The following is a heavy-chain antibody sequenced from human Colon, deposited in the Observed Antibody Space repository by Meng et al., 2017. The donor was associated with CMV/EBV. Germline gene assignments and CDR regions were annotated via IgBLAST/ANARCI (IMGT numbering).Heavy chain of an antibody. CDR2: ISSSSSYI. V-gene: IGHV3-21*01. J-gene: IGHJ5*02. CDR3: ARDLSNYDGNWFDP. D-gene: IGHD4-11*01. CDR1: EFTFTDYW. Sequence: GGSLRLSCKGSEFTFTDYWIAWVRQAPGKGLEWVSSISSSSSYIYYADSVKGRFTISRDNAKNSLYLQMNSLRAEDTAVYYCARDLSNYDGNWFDPWGQGTLVTVSS.